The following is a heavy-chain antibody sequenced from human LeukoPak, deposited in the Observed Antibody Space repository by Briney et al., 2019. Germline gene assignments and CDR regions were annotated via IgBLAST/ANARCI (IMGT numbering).Heavy chain of an antibody. CDR2: LLYDGNTK. Sequence: PGGSLRLSCAASGFSFSNYGMHWVRQAPGKGLEWVAALLYDGNTKHYADSVKGRFTISRDISKNTFYLQMNSLTAEDTAVYYCARDHRPEIQYYYMDVWGKGTTVAVSS. CDR3: ARDHRPEIQYYYMDV. D-gene: IGHD1-14*01. J-gene: IGHJ6*03. CDR1: GFSFSNYG. V-gene: IGHV3-33*01.